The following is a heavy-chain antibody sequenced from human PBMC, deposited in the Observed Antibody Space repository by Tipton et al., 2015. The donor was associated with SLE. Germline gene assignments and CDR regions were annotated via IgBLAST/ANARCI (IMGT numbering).Heavy chain of an antibody. J-gene: IGHJ5*02. D-gene: IGHD6-13*01. Sequence: SVKGRFTISRDNAKNSLYLQMNSLRAEDTAIYYCARGLAASGPWGQGTLVTVSS. CDR3: ARGLAASGP. V-gene: IGHV3-7*04.